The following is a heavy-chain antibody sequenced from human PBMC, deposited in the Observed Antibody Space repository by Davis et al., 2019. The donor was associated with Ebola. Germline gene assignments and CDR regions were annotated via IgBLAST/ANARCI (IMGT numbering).Heavy chain of an antibody. Sequence: ASVKVSCKASGYTFTAYYMVWVRQAPGQGLEWMGRINPSSGGTNFAQKFQGRVTMTRDMSISTAYMELSRLRSDDTAVYYCTENFDYWGQGTLVTVSS. J-gene: IGHJ4*02. CDR1: GYTFTAYY. CDR2: INPSSGGT. V-gene: IGHV1-2*06. CDR3: TENFDY.